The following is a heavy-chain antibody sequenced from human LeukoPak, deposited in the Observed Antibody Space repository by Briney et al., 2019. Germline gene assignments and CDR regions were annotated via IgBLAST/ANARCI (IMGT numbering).Heavy chain of an antibody. CDR3: ARDLESDYYDSSGYYGVEAYYFDY. CDR2: ISSSSSTI. V-gene: IGHV3-48*02. D-gene: IGHD3-22*01. J-gene: IGHJ4*02. CDR1: GFTFSSYS. Sequence: GGSLRLSCAASGFTFSSYSMNWVRQAPGRGLEWVSYISSSSSTIYYADSVKGRFTISRDNAKNSLYLQMNSLRDEDTAVYYCARDLESDYYDSSGYYGVEAYYFDYWGQGTLVTVSS.